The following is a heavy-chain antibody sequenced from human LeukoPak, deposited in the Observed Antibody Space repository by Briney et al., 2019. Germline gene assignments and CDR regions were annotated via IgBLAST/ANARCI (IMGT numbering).Heavy chain of an antibody. D-gene: IGHD3-10*01. J-gene: IGHJ4*02. CDR3: ARDHEAGSYYDY. Sequence: SVKVSCKASGGTFSSYAISWVRQAPGQGLEWMGGIIPIFGTANYAQKFQGRVTITADKSTSTVYMELSSLRSEDTAVYYCARDHEAGSYYDYWGQGTLVTVSS. CDR1: GGTFSSYA. CDR2: IIPIFGTA. V-gene: IGHV1-69*06.